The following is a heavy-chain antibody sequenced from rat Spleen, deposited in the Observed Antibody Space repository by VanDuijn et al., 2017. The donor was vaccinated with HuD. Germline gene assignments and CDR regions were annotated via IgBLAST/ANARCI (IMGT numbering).Heavy chain of an antibody. CDR3: ARQLRDGGYLYFDY. J-gene: IGHJ2*01. D-gene: IGHD1-11*01. CDR2: ITPDGSST. V-gene: IGHV5-58*01. Sequence: EVQLVETGGGLVQPGRSLKLSCVASGFTFSSYWMYWVRQAPGKGLEWVSSITPDGSSTCYPDSVKGRFTISRNNAENTVFLQMNSLRSEDTATYYCARQLRDGGYLYFDYWGQGVMVTVSS. CDR1: GFTFSSYW.